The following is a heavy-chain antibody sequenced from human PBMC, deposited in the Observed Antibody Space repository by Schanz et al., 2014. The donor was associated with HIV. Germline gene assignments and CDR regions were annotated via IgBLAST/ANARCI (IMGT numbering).Heavy chain of an antibody. CDR2: TSYVANNE. Sequence: VQLLESGGGLVMPGGSLRLSCTASGFKFSDAWMSWVRQAPGKGLEWVAVTSYVANNEKYADSVKGRFTVSRDTSKNTVFLQMNSLTVEDTAMYYCAKDGYSSAYYIDYWGQGTLVTVSS. CDR1: GFKFSDAW. V-gene: IGHV3-30*18. CDR3: AKDGYSSAYYIDY. J-gene: IGHJ4*02. D-gene: IGHD3-22*01.